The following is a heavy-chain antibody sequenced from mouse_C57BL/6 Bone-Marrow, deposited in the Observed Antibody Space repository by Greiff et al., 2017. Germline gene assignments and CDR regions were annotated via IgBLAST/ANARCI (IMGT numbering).Heavy chain of an antibody. Sequence: QVQLQQPGAELVMPGASVKLSCKASGYTFTSYWMHWVKQRPGQGLEWIGEIDPSDSYTNYNQKFKGKSTLTVDKSSSTAYMQLSSLTSEDSAVYYCARAEYFYGSSYFYWYFEVWGTGTPLTVSS. CDR1: GYTFTSYW. V-gene: IGHV1-69*01. CDR2: IDPSDSYT. J-gene: IGHJ1*03. D-gene: IGHD1-1*01. CDR3: ARAEYFYGSSYFYWYFEV.